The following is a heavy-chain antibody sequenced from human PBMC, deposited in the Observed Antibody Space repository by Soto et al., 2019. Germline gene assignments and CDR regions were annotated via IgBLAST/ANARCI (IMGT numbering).Heavy chain of an antibody. CDR1: GGSISGYY. CDR3: ARVRERRSELELLYYMDV. V-gene: IGHV4-59*08. CDR2: IYYSGST. Sequence: SETLSLTCTVSGGSISGYYWSWIRQPPGKGLEWIGYIYYSGSTNYNPSLKSRVTISVDTSKNQFSLKLSSVTAADTAVYYCARVRERRSELELLYYMDVWGKGTTVTVSS. D-gene: IGHD1-7*01. J-gene: IGHJ6*03.